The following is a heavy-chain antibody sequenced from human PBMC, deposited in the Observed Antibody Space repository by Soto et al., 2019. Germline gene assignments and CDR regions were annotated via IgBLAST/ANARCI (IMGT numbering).Heavy chain of an antibody. D-gene: IGHD3-22*01. Sequence: GGSLRLSCAASGFTFSSYSMNWVRQAPGKGLEWVSYISSSSSTIYYADSVKGRFTISRDNAKNSLYLQMNSLRAEDTAVYYCAREEPSPYYYDSSGYYLPSPFGYWGQGTLVTVSS. V-gene: IGHV3-48*01. CDR3: AREEPSPYYYDSSGYYLPSPFGY. J-gene: IGHJ4*02. CDR2: ISSSSSTI. CDR1: GFTFSSYS.